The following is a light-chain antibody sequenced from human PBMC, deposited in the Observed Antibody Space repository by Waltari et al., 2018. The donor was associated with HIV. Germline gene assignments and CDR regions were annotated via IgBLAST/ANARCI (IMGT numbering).Light chain of an antibody. V-gene: IGKV3-15*01. CDR1: QSFSSN. Sequence: EIVMTQSPATLSVSPGERASLSCRASQSFSSNLAWYQQKPGQAPMLLIYGASTRATGIPARCSGSGSGTEFTLTISSLHSEDFAVYYCQQYNKWPPTFGQGTKVEIK. J-gene: IGKJ1*01. CDR2: GAS. CDR3: QQYNKWPPT.